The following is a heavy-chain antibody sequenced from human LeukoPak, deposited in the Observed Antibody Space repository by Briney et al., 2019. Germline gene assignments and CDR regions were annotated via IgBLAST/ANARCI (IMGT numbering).Heavy chain of an antibody. CDR2: ISSSSSYV. CDR3: ACSSPHCRSTSCYNDAFDI. CDR1: ACTVTSYS. Sequence: PGGSLRLSCAASACTVTSYSMDCVRQAPGKGLEWVSSISSSSSYVYYADSVKGRFTISRDNAKNSLYLQMNSLRAEDTAMYYCACSSPHCRSTSCYNDAFDIWGQGTMVTVSS. V-gene: IGHV3-21*04. J-gene: IGHJ3*02. D-gene: IGHD2-2*02.